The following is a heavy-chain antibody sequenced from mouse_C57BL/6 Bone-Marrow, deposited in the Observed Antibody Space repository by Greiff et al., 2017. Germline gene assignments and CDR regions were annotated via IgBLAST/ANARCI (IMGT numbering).Heavy chain of an antibody. CDR1: GFTFTSYW. CDR3: ARWGWLLLYAMDY. V-gene: IGHV1-55*01. Sequence: QVQLQQPGAELVKPGASVKMSCTASGFTFTSYWITWVQQTPGKGLEWIGEICPGGGSTNYNEKFKSKVILTVDTAYSTTYMQLSSLTSEDSAVYYCARWGWLLLYAMDYWGEGTSVTVSS. J-gene: IGHJ4*01. CDR2: ICPGGGST. D-gene: IGHD2-3*01.